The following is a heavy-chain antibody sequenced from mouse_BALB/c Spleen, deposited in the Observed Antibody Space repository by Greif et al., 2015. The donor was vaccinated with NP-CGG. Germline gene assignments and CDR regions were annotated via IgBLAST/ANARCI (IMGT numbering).Heavy chain of an antibody. V-gene: IGHV5-6-4*01. D-gene: IGHD2-1*01. CDR2: INSGGIYT. Sequence: EVKVVESGGGLVKPGGSQKLSCAASGFTFSSYTMSWVRQTPEKRLEWVATINSGGIYTFYPDSVKGRFTISRDIAKNTLYLQMSSLMSEDTAMYYCTREGNYYFDYWGQGTTLTVSS. J-gene: IGHJ2*01. CDR3: TREGNYYFDY. CDR1: GFTFSSYT.